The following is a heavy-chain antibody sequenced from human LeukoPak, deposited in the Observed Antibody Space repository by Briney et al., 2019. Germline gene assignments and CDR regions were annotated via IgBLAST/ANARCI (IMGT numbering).Heavy chain of an antibody. V-gene: IGHV1-18*01. D-gene: IGHD3-16*01. CDR2: ISAYNGNT. CDR3: ASWHRDDYVWGSYTPLGY. CDR1: GYTFTSYG. Sequence: ASVKVSCKASGYTFTSYGISWVRQAPGQGLEWMGWISAYNGNTNYAQKLQGRVTMTTDTSTSTAYMELRSLRSDDTAVYYCASWHRDDYVWGSYTPLGYWGQGTLVTVSS. J-gene: IGHJ4*02.